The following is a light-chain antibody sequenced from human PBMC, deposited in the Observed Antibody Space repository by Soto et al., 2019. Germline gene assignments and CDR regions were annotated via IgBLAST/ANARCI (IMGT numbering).Light chain of an antibody. J-gene: IGLJ1*01. CDR1: STNIGAGYG. V-gene: IGLV1-40*01. CDR2: GNT. Sequence: QSVLTQPRSVSGAPGESVSISCTGSSTNIGAGYGVHWYRQRPGTDPKLLIVGNTIRPSGVTDRFSASTSGTSASLAITGIQAEDEVDYYCQSYDTTLSATDVFVRGKKVNVL. CDR3: QSYDTTLSATDV.